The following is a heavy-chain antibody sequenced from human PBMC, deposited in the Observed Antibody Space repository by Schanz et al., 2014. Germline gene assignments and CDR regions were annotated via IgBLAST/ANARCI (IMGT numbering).Heavy chain of an antibody. J-gene: IGHJ6*02. D-gene: IGHD3-3*01. V-gene: IGHV4-31*03. Sequence: QVQLQESGPGLVKPSQTLSLTCTVSGGSISSGGYYWSWIRQHPGKGPEWIGYIYYSGSTYSNPSLKSRVTISVDTSKNQFSLKLSSVTAADTAVYYCARDTLRSLEWSGGMDVWGQGTTVTVSS. CDR1: GGSISSGGYY. CDR3: ARDTLRSLEWSGGMDV. CDR2: IYYSGST.